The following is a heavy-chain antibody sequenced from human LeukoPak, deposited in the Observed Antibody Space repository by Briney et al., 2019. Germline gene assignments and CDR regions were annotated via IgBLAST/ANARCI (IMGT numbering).Heavy chain of an antibody. D-gene: IGHD2-15*01. Sequence: PSETLSLTCTVSGGSISGSFWSWIRQPAGKGLEWIGRIYARGRTNYNPSLKSRITMSVDTSENQFSLKLTSVTAADTAVYFCARAPAGCGGTCQFHDWGQGTLVTVSS. CDR1: GGSISGSF. J-gene: IGHJ4*02. CDR2: IYARGRT. CDR3: ARAPAGCGGTCQFHD. V-gene: IGHV4-4*07.